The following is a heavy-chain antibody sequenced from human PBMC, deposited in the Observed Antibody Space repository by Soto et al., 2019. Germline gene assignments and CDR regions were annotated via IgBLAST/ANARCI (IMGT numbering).Heavy chain of an antibody. D-gene: IGHD3-22*01. CDR1: GFTFNNYA. CDR2: VGKSGGSA. CDR3: AKAGNYNDRSGYYYFDH. J-gene: IGHJ4*02. Sequence: PGGSLRLSCEASGFTFNNYAMNWVRQAPGQGLEWVSSVGKSGGSANYADSVTGRFIISRDNSKNTVSLQMNSLRVDDTAVYYCAKAGNYNDRSGYYYFDHWGQGMLVTVSS. V-gene: IGHV3-23*01.